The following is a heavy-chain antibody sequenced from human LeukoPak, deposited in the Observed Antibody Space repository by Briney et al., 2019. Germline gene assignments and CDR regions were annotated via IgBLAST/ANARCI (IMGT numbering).Heavy chain of an antibody. D-gene: IGHD4-17*01. V-gene: IGHV3-20*04. Sequence: GGSLKLSCAVSGFTLSSSYMSWVRHAPGKGLEWVSGINWNGGSTGYADSVKGRFTISRDNAKNSLYLQMNSLRAEDTALYYCARTSRRDYADYWGQGTLVTVSS. CDR3: ARTSRRDYADY. J-gene: IGHJ4*02. CDR2: INWNGGST. CDR1: GFTLSSSY.